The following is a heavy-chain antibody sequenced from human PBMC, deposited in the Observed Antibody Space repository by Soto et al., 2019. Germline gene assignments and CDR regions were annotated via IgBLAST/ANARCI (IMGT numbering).Heavy chain of an antibody. CDR1: GGSVSNASFY. D-gene: IGHD3-22*01. CDR3: VRVLDSSWYADL. Sequence: QVQLQESGPGLVKPSETLSLTCSVSGGSVSNASFYWTWIRQAPGTVLEYIGYIFYTGVTNYNPSLSIRVTIAPDTSKNHFSLKLNSMTAADTAVYYCVRVLDSSWYADLWGRGTLVTVSS. J-gene: IGHJ2*01. CDR2: IFYTGVT. V-gene: IGHV4-61*03.